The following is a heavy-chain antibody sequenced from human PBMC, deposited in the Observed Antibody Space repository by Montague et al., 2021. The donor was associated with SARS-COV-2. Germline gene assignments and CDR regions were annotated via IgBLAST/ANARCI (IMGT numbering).Heavy chain of an antibody. CDR2: IDWDDDK. J-gene: IGHJ3*02. CDR3: ARSLLWFGELNAFDI. D-gene: IGHD3-10*01. V-gene: IGHV2-70*01. CDR1: GFSLSTSGMC. Sequence: PALVKPTQTLTLTCTFSGFSLSTSGMCVSWIRQPPGKALEWLALIDWDDDKYYSTSLKTRLTISKDTSKNQVVLTMTNMDPVDTAMYYCARSLLWFGELNAFDIWGQGTMVTVSS.